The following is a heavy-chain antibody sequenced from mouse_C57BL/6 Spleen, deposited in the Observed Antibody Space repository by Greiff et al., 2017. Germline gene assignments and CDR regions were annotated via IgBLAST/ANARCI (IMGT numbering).Heavy chain of an antibody. J-gene: IGHJ2*01. CDR1: GYTFTSYW. Sequence: QVQLQQSGAELAKPGASVKLSCKASGYTFTSYWMHWVKQRPGQGLEWIGYINPSSGYTKYNQKFKDKATLTADKSSSTAYMQLSSLTYEDSAVYYWSRRILTSSYDWDYFDYWGQGTTLTVSS. V-gene: IGHV1-7*01. CDR3: SRRILTSSYDWDYFDY. D-gene: IGHD1-1*01. CDR2: INPSSGYT.